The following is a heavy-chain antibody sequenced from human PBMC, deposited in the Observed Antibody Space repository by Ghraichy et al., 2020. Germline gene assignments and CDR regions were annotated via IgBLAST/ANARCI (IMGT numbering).Heavy chain of an antibody. CDR1: GYTFTSYG. J-gene: IGHJ4*02. V-gene: IGHV1-18*01. Sequence: ASVKVSSKASGYTFTSYGISWVRQAPGQGLEWMGWISTYNGNTNYAQKLQGRVTMTTDTSTSTAYMELRSLRSDDTAVYYCARDLAPWYSSGWAGGYWGQGTLVTVSS. CDR3: ARDLAPWYSSGWAGGY. CDR2: ISTYNGNT. D-gene: IGHD6-19*01.